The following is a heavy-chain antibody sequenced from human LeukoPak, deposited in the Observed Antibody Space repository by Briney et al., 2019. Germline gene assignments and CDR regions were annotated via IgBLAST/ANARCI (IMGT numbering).Heavy chain of an antibody. V-gene: IGHV1-18*01. Sequence: GASVKVSCKASGYSFTSFGISWVRQAPGQGLEWMRWTSGYNGNTNYAEKLQGRVTMTTDTSTSTAYMELRSLGSDDTAVYYCAREDSRRGSRGYFDYWGQGTLVTVSS. CDR1: GYSFTSFG. CDR2: TSGYNGNT. CDR3: AREDSRRGSRGYFDY. D-gene: IGHD6-13*01. J-gene: IGHJ4*02.